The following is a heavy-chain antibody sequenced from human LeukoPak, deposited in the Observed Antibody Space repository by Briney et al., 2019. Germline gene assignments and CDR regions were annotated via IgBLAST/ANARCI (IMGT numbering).Heavy chain of an antibody. CDR2: INYSGST. D-gene: IGHD3-10*01. J-gene: IGHJ4*02. CDR1: GGSVSSTTYY. CDR3: ASRPSNFYGSGSYYNGYFDY. Sequence: TSETLSLTCTVSGGSVSSTTYYWSWIRQPPGKGLEWIASINYSGSTYYNPSLKSRVTISVDTSENQFSLKLSSVTAADTAVYYCASRPSNFYGSGSYYNGYFDYWGQGTLVTVSS. V-gene: IGHV4-39*01.